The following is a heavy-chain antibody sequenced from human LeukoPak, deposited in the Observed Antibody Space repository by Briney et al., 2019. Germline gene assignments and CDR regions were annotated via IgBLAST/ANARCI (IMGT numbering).Heavy chain of an antibody. D-gene: IGHD3/OR15-3a*01. CDR3: ARGFGRP. Sequence: PGGSLRLSCATSRFTFSTYWMHWVRQAPGKGLVWVSRINTDGSTTTYADSVKGRFTISRDNAKNSLYLQMNSLRAEDTAVYYCARGFGRPWGQGTLVTVSS. J-gene: IGHJ4*02. CDR1: RFTFSTYW. V-gene: IGHV3-74*01. CDR2: INTDGSTT.